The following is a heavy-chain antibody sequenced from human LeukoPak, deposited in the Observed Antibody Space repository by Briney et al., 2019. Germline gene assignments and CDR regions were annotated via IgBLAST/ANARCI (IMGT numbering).Heavy chain of an antibody. D-gene: IGHD5-24*01. J-gene: IGHJ4*02. Sequence: GSLRLSCAASGFTFSGFAMTWVRQAPGKGLEWIGYIYYSGSTNYNPSLKSRVTISVDTSKNQFSLKLSSVTAADAAVYYCASSRDGYNYLPYFDYWGQGTLVTVSS. CDR3: ASSRDGYNYLPYFDY. CDR1: GFTFSGFA. CDR2: IYYSGST. V-gene: IGHV4-59*08.